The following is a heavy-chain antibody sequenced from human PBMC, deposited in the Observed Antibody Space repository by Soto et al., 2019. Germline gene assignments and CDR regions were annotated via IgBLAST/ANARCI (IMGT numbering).Heavy chain of an antibody. CDR1: GCNIRSSSCY. V-gene: IGHV4-39*01. D-gene: IGHD3-3*01. CDR2: IYYSGST. J-gene: IGHJ5*02. CDR3: ASRYYDFWRGYYTWFDP. Sequence: SETKCLTSTVSGCNIRSSSCYWGMIRQPPGKGLEWSGSIYYSGSTYYNPSLKSRVTISVDTSKNQFSLKLSSVTAADTAVYYCASRYYDFWRGYYTWFDPWGQGTLVTVSS.